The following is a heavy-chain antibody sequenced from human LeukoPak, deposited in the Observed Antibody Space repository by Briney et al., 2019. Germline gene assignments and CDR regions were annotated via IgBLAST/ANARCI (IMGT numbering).Heavy chain of an antibody. CDR3: ARGDTLYGSSAHAGY. Sequence: ASVKVSRKASGGTFSSDAISWVRQAPGQGLEWMGGIIPIFGTPNYAQKFQGRVTITADTSTKTAYMELSSLRSGDTAVYFCARGDTLYGSSAHAGYWGQGTLVTVSS. V-gene: IGHV1-69*06. CDR1: GGTFSSDA. J-gene: IGHJ4*02. D-gene: IGHD6-13*01. CDR2: IIPIFGTP.